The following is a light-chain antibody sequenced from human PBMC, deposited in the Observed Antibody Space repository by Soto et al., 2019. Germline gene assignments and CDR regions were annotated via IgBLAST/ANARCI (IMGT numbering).Light chain of an antibody. J-gene: IGLJ3*02. CDR3: CSTTGSYAKV. CDR1: RGDFGDHY. Sequence: QSALTQPRSVSGSPGQSVTISCTGTRGDFGDHYVSWYQHHPGKAPKLIIYDVTKRPSGVPDRFSGSKSGNTASLTISGLQADDDADYYCCSTTGSYAKVFGGGTKLTVL. V-gene: IGLV2-11*01. CDR2: DVT.